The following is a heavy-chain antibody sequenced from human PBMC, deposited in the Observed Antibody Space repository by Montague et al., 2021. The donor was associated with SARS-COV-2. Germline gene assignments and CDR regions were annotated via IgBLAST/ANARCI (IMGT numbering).Heavy chain of an antibody. CDR2: IYANGNF. V-gene: IGHV4-4*07. J-gene: IGHJ5*02. CDR3: ARDAYYSGPVRENHGAFDP. Sequence: SETLSLTCSVSGDSITPYGDSIGGYFWSWIRQPAGKGLEWIGRIYANGNFDYNPSLNSRVSMSMDTSKQEFSMRLISVTAADTAVYYCARDAYYSGPVRENHGAFDPWGQGILVTVSS. D-gene: IGHD2/OR15-2a*01. CDR1: GDSITPYGDSIGGYF.